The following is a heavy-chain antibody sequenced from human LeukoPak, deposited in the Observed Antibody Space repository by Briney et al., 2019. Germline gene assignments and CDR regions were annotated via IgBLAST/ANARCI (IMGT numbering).Heavy chain of an antibody. CDR1: GFTFSSYA. CDR3: AKFDSSGYYYGPRVIDY. D-gene: IGHD3-22*01. CDR2: ISGSGGST. Sequence: GGSLRLSCAASGFTFSSYAMSWVRQAPGKGLEWVSAISGSGGSTYYADSVKGRFTISRDNSKNTLYLQMNSLRAEDTAVYYCAKFDSSGYYYGPRVIDYWGQGTLVTASS. V-gene: IGHV3-23*01. J-gene: IGHJ4*02.